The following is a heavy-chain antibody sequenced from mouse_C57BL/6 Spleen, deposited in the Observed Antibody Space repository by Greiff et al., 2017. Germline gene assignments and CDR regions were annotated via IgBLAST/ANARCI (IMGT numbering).Heavy chain of an antibody. J-gene: IGHJ3*01. D-gene: IGHD2-3*01. CDR1: CYSLPSGYY. CDR3: ASGDGYYEAY. V-gene: IGHV3-6*01. Sequence: EVKLEGSGPCLVKPSQSLSLTCSFTCYSLPSGYYWNWVRPFPGKKLEWMGYISYDGSNNYNPSFKNRISITRDTSKNQFFLKLNSVTTEDTATYYCASGDGYYEAYWGQGTLVTVSA. CDR2: ISYDGSN.